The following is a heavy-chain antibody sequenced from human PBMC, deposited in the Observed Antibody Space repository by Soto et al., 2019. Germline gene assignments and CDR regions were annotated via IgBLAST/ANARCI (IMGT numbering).Heavy chain of an antibody. CDR3: ARTSSSWPFYYYYYYGMDV. V-gene: IGHV1-18*01. J-gene: IGHJ6*02. Sequence: ASVKVSCKASGYTFTSYGISWVRQAPGQGLGWMGWISAYNGNTNYAQKLQGRVTMTTDTSTSTAYMELRSLRSDDTAVYYCARTSSSWPFYYYYYYGMDVWGQGTTVTVSS. D-gene: IGHD6-13*01. CDR2: ISAYNGNT. CDR1: GYTFTSYG.